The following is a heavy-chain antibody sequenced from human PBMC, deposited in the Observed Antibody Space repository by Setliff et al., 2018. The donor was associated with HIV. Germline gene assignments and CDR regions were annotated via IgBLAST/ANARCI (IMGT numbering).Heavy chain of an antibody. Sequence: ASVKVSCKASGYTFTNYYMHWVRQAPGQWLEWMGIIYPGGARRSYAQKFQGRVTMTWDTSTSTVYMELSSLRSEDTAFYYCARSAHDSETGYWGQGTLVTVSS. CDR2: IYPGGARR. D-gene: IGHD5-12*01. V-gene: IGHV1-46*01. CDR1: GYTFTNYY. CDR3: ARSAHDSETGY. J-gene: IGHJ4*02.